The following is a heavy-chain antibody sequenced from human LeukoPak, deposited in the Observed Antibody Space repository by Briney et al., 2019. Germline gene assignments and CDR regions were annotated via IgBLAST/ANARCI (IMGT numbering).Heavy chain of an antibody. Sequence: SGTLSLTCAVSGGSISSSNWWSWVRQPPGKGLEWIGYIYYSGSTNYNPSLKSRVTISVDTSKNQFSLKLSSVTAADTAVYYCARDPPNGYDSSGPTNAFDIWGQGTMVTVSS. CDR3: ARDPPNGYDSSGPTNAFDI. CDR1: GGSISSSNW. D-gene: IGHD3-22*01. V-gene: IGHV4-4*02. CDR2: IYYSGST. J-gene: IGHJ3*02.